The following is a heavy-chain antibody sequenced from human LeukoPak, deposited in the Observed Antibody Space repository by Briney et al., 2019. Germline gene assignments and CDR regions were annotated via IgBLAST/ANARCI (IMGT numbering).Heavy chain of an antibody. CDR1: GFTFSNAW. J-gene: IGHJ4*02. Sequence: GGSLRLSCAASGFTFSNAWMSWVRQAPGKGLEWVGRIKSKTDGGTTDCAAPVKGRFTISRDDSKNTLYLQMNSLKTEDTAVHYCTTGQKRGPKYSSSWYYFDYWGQGTLVTVSS. CDR2: IKSKTDGGTT. V-gene: IGHV3-15*01. D-gene: IGHD6-13*01. CDR3: TTGQKRGPKYSSSWYYFDY.